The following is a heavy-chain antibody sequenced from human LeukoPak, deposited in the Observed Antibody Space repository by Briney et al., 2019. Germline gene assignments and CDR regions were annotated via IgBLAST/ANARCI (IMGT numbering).Heavy chain of an antibody. D-gene: IGHD4-17*01. Sequence: GGSLRLSCAASGFTFSSYAMHWVRQSPGKGLEWVAVISYDGSNKYYADSVKGRFTISRDNSKNTVYLQMNSLRVEDTAVYYCARGALYQYYLDYWGWGQGTLVTVSS. J-gene: IGHJ4*02. V-gene: IGHV3-30-3*01. CDR1: GFTFSSYA. CDR3: ARGALYQYYLDYWG. CDR2: ISYDGSNK.